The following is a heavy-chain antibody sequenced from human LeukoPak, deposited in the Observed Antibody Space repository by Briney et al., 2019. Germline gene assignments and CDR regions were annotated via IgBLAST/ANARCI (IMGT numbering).Heavy chain of an antibody. J-gene: IGHJ6*03. Sequence: ASVKVSCKASGYTFTGYYMHWVRQAPGQGLEWMGWINPNSGGTNYAQKFQGRVTMTRDTSISTAYMELSRLRSDDTAVYYCARQAWDYSSSPFAYYYYYYMDVWGKGTTVTISS. CDR3: ARQAWDYSSSPFAYYYYYYMDV. CDR1: GYTFTGYY. D-gene: IGHD6-13*01. CDR2: INPNSGGT. V-gene: IGHV1-2*02.